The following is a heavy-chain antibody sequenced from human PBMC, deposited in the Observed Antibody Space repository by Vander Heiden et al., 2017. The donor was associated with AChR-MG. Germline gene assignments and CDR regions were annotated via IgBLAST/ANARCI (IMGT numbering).Heavy chain of an antibody. CDR3: ARHFGNWNYDY. V-gene: IGHV5-51*01. CDR2: IYSGDSDS. J-gene: IGHJ4*02. D-gene: IGHD1-7*01. CDR1: GYSFTTYW. Sequence: EVQLVQSGAEVKKPGEPLTTSCNGSGYSFTTYWIGWVRRVPGRGLEWMGIIYSGDSDSRNSPSFQGQVIFSVDKLISTAYLQWSSLKASDSAMYYCARHFGNWNYDYWGQGTLVTVSS.